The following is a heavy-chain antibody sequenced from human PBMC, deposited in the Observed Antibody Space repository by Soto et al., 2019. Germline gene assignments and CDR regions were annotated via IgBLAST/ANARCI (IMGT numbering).Heavy chain of an antibody. J-gene: IGHJ6*02. CDR1: GVTVSICN. V-gene: IGHV3-48*02. CDR2: ISDSSNTI. Sequence: GWSLGLACASSGVTVSICNVNWVRQAPGKGLEWVSYISDSSNTIYYADSVKGRFTISRDNAKNSLYLQMNSLRDEDTAVYYCARDAEGITLFGVVRGGMDVSGQATTLTVSS. D-gene: IGHD3-3*01. CDR3: ARDAEGITLFGVVRGGMDV.